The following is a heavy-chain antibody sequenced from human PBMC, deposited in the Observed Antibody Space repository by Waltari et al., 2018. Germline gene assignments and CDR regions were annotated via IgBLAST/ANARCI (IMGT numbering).Heavy chain of an antibody. Sequence: QVQLVQSGAEVKKPGASVKVSCKVSGYTLTELSMHWVRQAPGKGLEGMGVFDPEYCETIYAQKFQGRVTMTEDTSTDTAYMELSSLRSEDTAVYYCATLSGYYTTGDYWGQGTLVTVSS. J-gene: IGHJ4*02. CDR2: FDPEYCET. D-gene: IGHD3-22*01. CDR1: GYTLTELS. V-gene: IGHV1-24*01. CDR3: ATLSGYYTTGDY.